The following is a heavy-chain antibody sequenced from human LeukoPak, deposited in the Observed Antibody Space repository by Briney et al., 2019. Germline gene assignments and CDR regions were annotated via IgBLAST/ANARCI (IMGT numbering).Heavy chain of an antibody. CDR3: ARRTDGYPST. CDR2: ISSSGTTI. CDR1: GFTFSSYE. V-gene: IGHV3-48*03. J-gene: IGHJ5*02. Sequence: GGSLRLSCTASGFTFSSYEMNWVRQAPGKGLEWVSYISSSGTTIYSADSVKGRFTISRENAKNSLYLPTNSLRAEDTAAYYCARRTDGYPSTWGQRTLVTVSS. D-gene: IGHD5-24*01.